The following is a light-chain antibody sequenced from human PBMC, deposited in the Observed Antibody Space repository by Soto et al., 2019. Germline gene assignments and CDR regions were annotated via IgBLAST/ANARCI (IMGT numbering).Light chain of an antibody. Sequence: DIPMTQSPSTLSASIGDRVTITCRASQSISTWLAWYQQKPGKAPKLLIFGASSLESGVPSRFSGSGSGTEFTLTISSLQPDDFATYHCQQYNDYPLTFGGGTKVEMK. CDR3: QQYNDYPLT. CDR2: GAS. CDR1: QSISTW. J-gene: IGKJ4*01. V-gene: IGKV1-5*01.